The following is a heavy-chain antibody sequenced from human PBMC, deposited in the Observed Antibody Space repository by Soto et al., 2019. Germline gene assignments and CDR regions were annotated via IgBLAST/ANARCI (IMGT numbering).Heavy chain of an antibody. CDR1: GGTFSSYT. V-gene: IGHV1-69*04. Sequence: SMKVSCKASGGTFSSYTISWVRQAPGQGLEWMGRIIPILGIANYAQKFQGRVTITADKSTSTAYMELSSLRSEDTAVYYCERDLRDSSSWYYFDYWGQGTLVNVSS. CDR2: IIPILGIA. CDR3: ERDLRDSSSWYYFDY. J-gene: IGHJ4*02. D-gene: IGHD6-13*01.